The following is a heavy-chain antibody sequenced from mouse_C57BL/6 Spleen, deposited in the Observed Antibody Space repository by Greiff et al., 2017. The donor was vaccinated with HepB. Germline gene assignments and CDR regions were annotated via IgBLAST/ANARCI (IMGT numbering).Heavy chain of an antibody. Sequence: VQLQQSGPGLVKPSQSLSLTCSVTGYSITSGYYWNWIRQFPGNKLEWMGYISYDGSNNYNPSLKNRISITRDTSKNQFFLKLNSVTTEDTATYYCARDHDGYHLFDYWGQGTTLTVSS. CDR2: ISYDGSN. CDR3: ARDHDGYHLFDY. V-gene: IGHV3-6*01. J-gene: IGHJ2*01. D-gene: IGHD2-3*01. CDR1: GYSITSGYY.